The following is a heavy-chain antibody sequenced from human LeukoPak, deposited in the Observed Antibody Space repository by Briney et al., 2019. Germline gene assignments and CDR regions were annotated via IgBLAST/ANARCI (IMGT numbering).Heavy chain of an antibody. J-gene: IGHJ6*03. V-gene: IGHV3-7*01. D-gene: IGHD2-8*01. CDR1: GFTFSSYW. Sequence: QPGGSLRLSCAASGFTFSSYWMSWVRQAPGKGLEWVANIKQDGSEKYYVDSVKGRFTISRDNAKNSLYLQMNSLRAEDTAVYYCAREGAVYCTNGVCSTKYYYYYMDVWGKGTTVTVSS. CDR2: IKQDGSEK. CDR3: AREGAVYCTNGVCSTKYYYYYMDV.